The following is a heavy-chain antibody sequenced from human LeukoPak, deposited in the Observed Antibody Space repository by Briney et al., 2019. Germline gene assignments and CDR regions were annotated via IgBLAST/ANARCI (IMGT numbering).Heavy chain of an antibody. CDR3: AKVSRYYGSGSYYRDGEFDY. Sequence: GGSLRLSCAASGFTFSSYGMSWVRQAPGKGLEWVSGISGSDGRTYYVDSVKGRFTISRDNSKNTLYLQMNSLRAEDTAVYYCAKVSRYYGSGSYYRDGEFDYWGQGTLVTVSS. D-gene: IGHD3-10*01. CDR2: ISGSDGRT. J-gene: IGHJ4*02. V-gene: IGHV3-23*01. CDR1: GFTFSSYG.